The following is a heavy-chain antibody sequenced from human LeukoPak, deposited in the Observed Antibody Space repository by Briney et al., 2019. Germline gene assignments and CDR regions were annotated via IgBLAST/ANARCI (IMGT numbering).Heavy chain of an antibody. V-gene: IGHV4-39*01. Sequence: PSETLSLTCTVSGVSISSSNSYWGWIRQPPGKGLEWIGSIYYSGNTYYNASLKSQVSISIDTSKNQFSLRLTSVTAADTAVYYCARLHYGGNYGYYYYMDVWGKGTTVTISS. J-gene: IGHJ6*03. CDR2: IYYSGNT. D-gene: IGHD4-23*01. CDR3: ARLHYGGNYGYYYYMDV. CDR1: GVSISSSNSY.